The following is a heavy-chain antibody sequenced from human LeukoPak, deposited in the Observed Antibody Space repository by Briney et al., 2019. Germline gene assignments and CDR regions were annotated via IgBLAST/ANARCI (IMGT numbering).Heavy chain of an antibody. CDR3: ARDALYYYGSGRSPRPEYYFDY. Sequence: ASVKISYKASGYTFTSYYMHWVRQAPGQGLEWMGIINPSGGSTTYAQKFQGRVTMTRDTSTSTVYMELSSLRSEDTAVYYCARDALYYYGSGRSPRPEYYFDYWGQGTLVTVSS. V-gene: IGHV1-46*01. CDR1: GYTFTSYY. D-gene: IGHD3-10*01. J-gene: IGHJ4*02. CDR2: INPSGGST.